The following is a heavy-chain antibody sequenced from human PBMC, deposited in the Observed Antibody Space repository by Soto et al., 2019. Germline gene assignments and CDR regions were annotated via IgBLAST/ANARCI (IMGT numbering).Heavy chain of an antibody. Sequence: QVHLVQSGAEVKKPGASVKVSCKGSGYGFTTYGITWVRQAPGQGLEWMAWISAHNGNTNYAQKVQGRVTVTRDTSTSTAYMELRSPRYDDTAVYYCARGRYGDSWGQGALVTVSS. V-gene: IGHV1-18*01. D-gene: IGHD1-1*01. J-gene: IGHJ4*02. CDR1: GYGFTTYG. CDR2: ISAHNGNT. CDR3: ARGRYGDS.